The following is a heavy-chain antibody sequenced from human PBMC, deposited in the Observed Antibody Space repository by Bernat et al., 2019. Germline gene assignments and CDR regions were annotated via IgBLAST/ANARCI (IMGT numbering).Heavy chain of an antibody. J-gene: IGHJ2*01. CDR2: ISGSGGST. CDR3: AKAAYCSGGSCIGGYFDL. D-gene: IGHD2-15*01. Sequence: EVQLVESGGGLVQPGGSLRLSCAASGFTFSSYAMSWVHQAPGKGLEWVSAISGSGGSTYYADSVKGRFTISRDKSKNTLYLQMNSLRAEDTAVYYCAKAAYCSGGSCIGGYFDLWGRGTLVTVSS. V-gene: IGHV3-23*04. CDR1: GFTFSSYA.